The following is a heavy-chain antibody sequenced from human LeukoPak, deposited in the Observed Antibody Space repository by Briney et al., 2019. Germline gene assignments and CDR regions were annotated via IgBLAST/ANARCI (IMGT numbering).Heavy chain of an antibody. CDR2: ISGGGGST. CDR3: AKGGKWDVPPFDY. CDR1: GFTFTSYS. Sequence: GGSLRLSCAASGFTFTSYSMNWVRQAPGKGLEWVSTISGGGGSTYYADSVKGRFTISRDNSKNTLYLQVNSLRAEDTAVYYCAKGGKWDVPPFDYWGQGTLVTVSS. J-gene: IGHJ4*02. D-gene: IGHD1-26*01. V-gene: IGHV3-23*01.